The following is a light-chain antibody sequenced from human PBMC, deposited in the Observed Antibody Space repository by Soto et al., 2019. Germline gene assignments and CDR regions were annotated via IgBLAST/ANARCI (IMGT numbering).Light chain of an antibody. J-gene: IGLJ2*01. CDR2: EVS. CDR1: SSDVGGYNY. V-gene: IGLV2-14*01. CDR3: SSYTCSSTLV. Sequence: QSALTQPASVSGSPGQSITISCTGTSSDVGGYNYVSWYQQHPGKAPKLMIYEVSYRPSGVSNRFSASKSGNTASLTISGLQAEDEADYYCSSYTCSSTLVFGGGTKLTVL.